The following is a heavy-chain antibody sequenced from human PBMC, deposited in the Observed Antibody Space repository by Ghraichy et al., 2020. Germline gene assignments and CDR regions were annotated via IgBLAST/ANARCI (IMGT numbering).Heavy chain of an antibody. CDR1: GFTVSSNY. J-gene: IGHJ4*02. CDR2: IYSGGST. V-gene: IGHV3-53*01. CDR3: ARDGSRGSYFSE. D-gene: IGHD1-26*01. Sequence: GGALRLSCAASGFTVSSNYMSWVRQAPGKGLEWVSVIYSGGSTYYADSVKGRFTISRDNSKNTLYLQMNSLRAEDTAVYYCARDGSRGSYFSEWGQGTLVTVSS.